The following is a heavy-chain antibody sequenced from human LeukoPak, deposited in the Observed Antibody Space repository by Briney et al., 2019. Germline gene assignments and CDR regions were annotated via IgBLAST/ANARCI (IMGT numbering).Heavy chain of an antibody. J-gene: IGHJ4*02. D-gene: IGHD3-10*01. CDR2: MYYIGIT. CDR1: GGFISNYY. CDR3: TRDRFVSGTYYGLDY. Sequence: PSETLSLTCTVSGGFISNYYWSWIRQPPGKGLEWIGNMYYIGITDYNPSLNARVTISAVTSKNQFSLKLSSVTAADTGVYYCTRDRFVSGTYYGLDYWGQGTLVTVSS. V-gene: IGHV4-59*12.